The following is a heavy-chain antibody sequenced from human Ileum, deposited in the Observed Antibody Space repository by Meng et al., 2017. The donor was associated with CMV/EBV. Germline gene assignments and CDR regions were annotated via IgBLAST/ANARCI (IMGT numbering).Heavy chain of an antibody. J-gene: IGHJ4*02. V-gene: IGHV2-5*02. Sequence: QRTLKDSCPTLVKPTPTLTLTCTFSGFSLSASGVGVGWIRHPPGKALEWLALIYWDDDKRYSPSLKSRLTITKDTSNNQVVLIMTNMDPVDTATYYCAHSSDYYDSSGELDYWGQGTLVTVSS. D-gene: IGHD3-22*01. CDR1: GFSLSASGVG. CDR2: IYWDDDK. CDR3: AHSSDYYDSSGELDY.